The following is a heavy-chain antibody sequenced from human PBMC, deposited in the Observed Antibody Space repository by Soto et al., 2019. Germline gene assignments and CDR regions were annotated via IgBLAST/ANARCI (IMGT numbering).Heavy chain of an antibody. V-gene: IGHV4-31*03. Sequence: PSETLSLTCTVSCRSIISGGYYWSWIRQHPGKGLEWIGYIYYSGSTYYNPSLKSRVTISVDTSKNQFSLKLSSVTAADTAVYYCATYSSSLGGWFDPWGQGTLVTVSS. CDR2: IYYSGST. CDR1: CRSIISGGYY. D-gene: IGHD6-13*01. CDR3: ATYSSSLGGWFDP. J-gene: IGHJ5*02.